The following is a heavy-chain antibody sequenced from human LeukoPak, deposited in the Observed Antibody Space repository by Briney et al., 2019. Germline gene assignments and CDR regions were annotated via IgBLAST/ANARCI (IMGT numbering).Heavy chain of an antibody. Sequence: KTSETLSLTCAVYGGSFSGYYWSWIRQPPGKGLEWIGSIYYSGSTYYNPSLKSRVTISVDTSKNQFSLKLSSVTAADTAVYYCARHSVPADAFDIWGQGTMVTVSS. J-gene: IGHJ3*02. V-gene: IGHV4-34*01. D-gene: IGHD2-2*01. CDR3: ARHSVPADAFDI. CDR1: GGSFSGYY. CDR2: IYYSGST.